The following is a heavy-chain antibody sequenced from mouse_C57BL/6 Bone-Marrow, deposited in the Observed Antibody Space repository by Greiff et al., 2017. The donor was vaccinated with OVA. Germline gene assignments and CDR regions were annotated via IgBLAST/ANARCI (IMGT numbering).Heavy chain of an antibody. Sequence: VKLQESGAELARPGASVKLSCKASGYTFTSYGISWVKQRTGQGLEWIGEIYPRSGNTYYNEKFKGKATLTADKSSSTAYMELRSLTSEDSAVYFCARRGYFDVWGTGTTVTVSS. CDR2: IYPRSGNT. J-gene: IGHJ1*03. CDR1: GYTFTSYG. CDR3: ARRGYFDV. V-gene: IGHV1-81*01.